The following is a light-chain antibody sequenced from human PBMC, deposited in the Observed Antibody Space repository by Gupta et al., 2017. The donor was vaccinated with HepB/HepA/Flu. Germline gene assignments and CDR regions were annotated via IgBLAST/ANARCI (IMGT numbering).Light chain of an antibody. CDR1: SSDIGAFTY. J-gene: IGLJ3*02. CDR3: SSDTTNSDLV. Sequence: QSALTQPASVSGSPGQSITISCTGTSSDIGAFTYVSWYQQHPDKAPKLIIYDVNKRPSEVSHRFSGSKSGNTASLTISGLHNEDEAEYFCSSDTTNSDLVFGGGTKLTVL. CDR2: DVN. V-gene: IGLV2-14*03.